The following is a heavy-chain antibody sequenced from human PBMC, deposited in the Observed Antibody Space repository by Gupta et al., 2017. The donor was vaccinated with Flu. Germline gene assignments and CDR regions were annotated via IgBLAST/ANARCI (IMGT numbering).Heavy chain of an antibody. J-gene: IGHJ4*02. CDR3: VQFQLLEDF. V-gene: IGHV3-48*03. Sequence: VQLVESGGGLVQPGGSLRLSCVTSGFTFTTYEFNWVRQAPGGGLEWVSYISSSGSTTSYADSVRGRFAISRDDAKNSVFLHISGLRAEDTAVYYCVQFQLLEDFWGQGTLVSVSS. CDR1: GFTFTTYE. CDR2: ISSSGSTT. D-gene: IGHD2-2*01.